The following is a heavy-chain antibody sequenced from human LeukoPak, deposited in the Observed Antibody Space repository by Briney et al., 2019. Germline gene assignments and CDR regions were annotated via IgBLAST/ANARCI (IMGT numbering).Heavy chain of an antibody. Sequence: GGSLRLSCAASGFTVSSNYMSWVRQAPGKGLEWVSVIYSGGSTYYADSVKGRFTISRDNSKNTLYLQMNSLRAEDTAVYYCARVAAYYYDSSGYPDYWGQGTLVTVSS. J-gene: IGHJ4*02. CDR1: GFTVSSNY. V-gene: IGHV3-53*01. CDR3: ARVAAYYYDSSGYPDY. D-gene: IGHD3-22*01. CDR2: IYSGGST.